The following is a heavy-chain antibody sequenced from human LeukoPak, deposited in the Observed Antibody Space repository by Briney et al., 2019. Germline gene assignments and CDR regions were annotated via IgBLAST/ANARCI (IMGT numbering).Heavy chain of an antibody. J-gene: IGHJ4*02. V-gene: IGHV4-39*01. CDR1: SGSISSSNYY. CDR2: IYYSGST. Sequence: PSETLSLTCTVSSGSISSSNYYWGWIRQPPGKGLEWIGSIYYSGSTYYTSSLRSRVTISVDTSKNQFSLKLLSVTRADTAVYYCARVRYSGYQYYFDYWGQGTLVTVSS. D-gene: IGHD5-12*01. CDR3: ARVRYSGYQYYFDY.